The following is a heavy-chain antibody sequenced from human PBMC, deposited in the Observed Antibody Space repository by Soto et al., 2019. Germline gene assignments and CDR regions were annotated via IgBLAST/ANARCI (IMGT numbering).Heavy chain of an antibody. V-gene: IGHV4-31*03. D-gene: IGHD2-15*01. CDR2: RYYSEST. CDR1: GGSITTGGYY. CDR3: ARTKCSGGSCYSWSLDY. Sequence: SETLSLTCTVSGGSITTGGYYWSWIRQLPGKGLEWIGHRYYSESTYYNPSLKSRVSISLDTSKNQFSLKLSFVAAADTAMYYCARTKCSGGSCYSWSLDYWGQGTPVTVS. J-gene: IGHJ4*02.